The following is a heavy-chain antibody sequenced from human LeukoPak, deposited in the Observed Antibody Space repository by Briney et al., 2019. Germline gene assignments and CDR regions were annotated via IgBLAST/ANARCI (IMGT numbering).Heavy chain of an antibody. Sequence: ASVKVSCKASGYTFTSYDINWVRQATGQGLEWMGWMNPNSGNTGYAQKFQGRVTMTRNTSISTAYMELSSLRSEDTAVYYCAREPVVRGYYYYGMDVWGQGTTVTVSS. CDR3: AREPVVRGYYYYGMDV. CDR2: MNPNSGNT. CDR1: GYTFTSYD. J-gene: IGHJ6*02. D-gene: IGHD3-10*01. V-gene: IGHV1-8*01.